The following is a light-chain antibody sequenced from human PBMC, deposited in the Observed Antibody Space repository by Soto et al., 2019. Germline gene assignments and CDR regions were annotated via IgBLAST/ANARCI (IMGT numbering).Light chain of an antibody. V-gene: IGKV3-20*01. CDR2: SAS. CDR3: QPDDSSPPFT. Sequence: ESVLTQSPGTLSLSPGERATLSCRASQSVSSSYLAWYQQKPGQAPRLLIYSASGRATGIPDRFSGSGSGTNFPLTISRLKPEDISLNYCQPDDSSPPFTFGPGKKGYIK. J-gene: IGKJ3*01. CDR1: QSVSSSY.